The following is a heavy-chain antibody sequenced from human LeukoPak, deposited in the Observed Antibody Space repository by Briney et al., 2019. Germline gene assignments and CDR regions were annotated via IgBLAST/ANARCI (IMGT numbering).Heavy chain of an antibody. CDR3: AKWGDYDVLTGYYDSDY. J-gene: IGHJ4*02. CDR1: GFTFSSYA. V-gene: IGHV3-23*01. Sequence: GASLRLSCAASGFTFSSYAMSWVRQAPGKGLEWVSAISGSGGSTYYADSVKGRFTISRDNSKNTLFLQMNNLRADDTAVYYCAKWGDYDVLTGYYDSDYWGQGTLVTVSS. CDR2: ISGSGGST. D-gene: IGHD3-9*01.